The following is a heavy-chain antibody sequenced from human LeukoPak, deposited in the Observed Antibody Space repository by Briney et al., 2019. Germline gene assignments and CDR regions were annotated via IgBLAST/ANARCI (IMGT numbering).Heavy chain of an antibody. Sequence: GGSLRLSCAASGFTFSSYSMNWVRQAPGMGLEWVSSISSSSSYIYYADSVNGRFTISRDNAKNSLYLQMNRLRAEDTAVYYCARDGGYCSGGSCYNLDYWGQGTLVTVSS. D-gene: IGHD2-15*01. CDR2: ISSSSSYI. J-gene: IGHJ4*02. V-gene: IGHV3-21*01. CDR1: GFTFSSYS. CDR3: ARDGGYCSGGSCYNLDY.